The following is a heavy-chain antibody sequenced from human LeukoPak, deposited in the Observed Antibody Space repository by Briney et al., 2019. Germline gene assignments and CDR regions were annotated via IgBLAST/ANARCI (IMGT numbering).Heavy chain of an antibody. Sequence: SGGSLRLSCAASGFIFRNYAMNWVRQAPGKGLEWVSFISSSSTYIYYADSVKGRFTISRDNAKNSLYLQMNSLRAEDTAVYYCARDPMALDWFDPWGQGTLVTVSS. D-gene: IGHD3-10*01. V-gene: IGHV3-21*01. CDR3: ARDPMALDWFDP. CDR1: GFIFRNYA. J-gene: IGHJ5*02. CDR2: ISSSSTYI.